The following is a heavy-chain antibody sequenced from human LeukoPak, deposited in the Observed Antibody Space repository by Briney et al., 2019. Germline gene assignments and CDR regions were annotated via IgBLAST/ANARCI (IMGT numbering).Heavy chain of an antibody. V-gene: IGHV4-34*01. D-gene: IGHD6-13*01. CDR1: GGSFSGYY. J-gene: IGHJ3*02. Sequence: PSETLSLTCAVYGGSFSGYYWSWIRQPPGKGLEWIGEINHSGSTNYNPSLKSRVTISVDKSKNQFSLKLSSVTAADTAVYYCAGIAAAGTDAFDIWGQGTMVTVSS. CDR2: INHSGST. CDR3: AGIAAAGTDAFDI.